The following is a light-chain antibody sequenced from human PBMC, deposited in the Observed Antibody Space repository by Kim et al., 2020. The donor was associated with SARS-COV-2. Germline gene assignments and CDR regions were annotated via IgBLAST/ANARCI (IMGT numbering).Light chain of an antibody. CDR3: QQYIRFPYT. CDR2: QAS. J-gene: IGKJ2*01. Sequence: IQMTQSPSTLSASVGDRVTITCRASESLDTLLAWYQQRPGKAPNLLIYQASSLQIGVPSRFSGSGSGTEFTLTISSLQPEDFATYYCQQYIRFPYTFGQGTKLEIK. V-gene: IGKV1-5*03. CDR1: ESLDTL.